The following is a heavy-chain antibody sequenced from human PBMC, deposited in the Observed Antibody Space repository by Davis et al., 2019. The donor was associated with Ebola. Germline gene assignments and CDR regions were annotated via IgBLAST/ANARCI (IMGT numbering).Heavy chain of an antibody. D-gene: IGHD3-9*01. CDR3: TTGELRYFDWLSEVFDY. J-gene: IGHJ4*02. CDR1: GVTFSNAW. Sequence: GESLKISCAASGVTFSNAWMNWVRQAPGKGLEWVGRIKSKTDGGTTDYAAPVKGRFTISRDDSKNTLYLQMNSLKTEDTAVYYCTTGELRYFDWLSEVFDYWGQGTLVTVSS. CDR2: IKSKTDGGTT. V-gene: IGHV3-15*07.